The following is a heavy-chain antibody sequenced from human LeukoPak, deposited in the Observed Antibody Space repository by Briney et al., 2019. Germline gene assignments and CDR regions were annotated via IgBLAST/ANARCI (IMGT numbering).Heavy chain of an antibody. CDR1: GYSISSGYY. CDR2: IYHSGST. CDR3: ARVGLLWFGELLWFDP. D-gene: IGHD3-10*01. J-gene: IGHJ5*02. V-gene: IGHV4-38-2*01. Sequence: SETLSLTCAVSGYSISSGYYWGWIRQPPGKGLEWIGSIYHSGSTYYNPSLKSRVTISVDTSKNQFSLKLSSVTAADTAVYYCARVGLLWFGELLWFDPWGQGTLVTVSS.